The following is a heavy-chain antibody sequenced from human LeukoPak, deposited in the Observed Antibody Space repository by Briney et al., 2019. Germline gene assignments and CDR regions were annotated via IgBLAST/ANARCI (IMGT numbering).Heavy chain of an antibody. CDR2: ISGSGGST. CDR1: GFTFSSYA. D-gene: IGHD1-26*01. Sequence: PGGSLRLSCAASGFTFSSYAMGWVRQAPGKGLEWVSAISGSGGSTYYAASVKGRFTISRDNAKNSLYLQTSSLRAEDTALYYCAKDINSGSCRLYYYYYYGMDVWGQGTTVSVSS. J-gene: IGHJ6*02. CDR3: AKDINSGSCRLYYYYYYGMDV. V-gene: IGHV3-23*01.